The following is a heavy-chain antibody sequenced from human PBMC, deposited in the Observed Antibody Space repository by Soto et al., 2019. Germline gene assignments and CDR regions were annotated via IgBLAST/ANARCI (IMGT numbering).Heavy chain of an antibody. CDR3: ARGNDYYDSRDY. J-gene: IGHJ4*02. V-gene: IGHV1-69*13. D-gene: IGHD3-22*01. CDR1: GGTFSSYA. CDR2: IIPIFGTA. Sequence: ASVKVSCKAPGGTFSSYAISWVRQAPGQGLEWMGGIIPIFGTANYAQKFQGRVTITADESTSTAYMELSSLRSEDTAVYYCARGNDYYDSRDYWGQGTLVTVSS.